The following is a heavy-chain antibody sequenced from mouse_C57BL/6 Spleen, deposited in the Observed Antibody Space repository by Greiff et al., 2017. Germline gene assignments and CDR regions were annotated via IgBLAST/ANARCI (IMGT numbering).Heavy chain of an antibody. CDR1: GYTFTSYW. Sequence: QVQLKQPGAELVKPGASVKLSCKASGYTFTSYWMHWVKQRPGRGLEWIGRIDPNSGGTKYNEKFKSKATLTVDKPSSTAYMQLSSLTSEDSAVYYCARCDGYFFYAMDYWGQGTSVTVSS. CDR3: ARCDGYFFYAMDY. CDR2: IDPNSGGT. D-gene: IGHD2-3*01. J-gene: IGHJ4*01. V-gene: IGHV1-72*01.